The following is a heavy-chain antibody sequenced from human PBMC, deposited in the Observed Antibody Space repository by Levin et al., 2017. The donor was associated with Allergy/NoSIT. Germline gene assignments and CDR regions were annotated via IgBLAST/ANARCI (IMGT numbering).Heavy chain of an antibody. CDR2: ISYSGSA. J-gene: IGHJ6*02. CDR3: ARDECAWFGECYGMDV. CDR1: GASISRGDNY. V-gene: IGHV4-31*03. Sequence: SETLSLTCTVSGASISRGDNYWSWIRQRPGKGLEWVGFISYSGSAFYNPSLKSRLTMSLDTSRNQFSLRLNSVTVADTAVYFCARDECAWFGECYGMDVWGQGTTVIVSS. D-gene: IGHD3-10*01.